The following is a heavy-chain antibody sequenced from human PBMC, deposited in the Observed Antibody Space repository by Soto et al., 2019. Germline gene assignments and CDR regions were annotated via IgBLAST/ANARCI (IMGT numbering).Heavy chain of an antibody. CDR1: GGSISSGGYY. CDR3: ARTQGEDYGGDYYYMDV. V-gene: IGHV4-31*03. CDR2: IYYSGST. D-gene: IGHD4-17*01. Sequence: PSETLSLTCTVSGGSISSGGYYWSWIRQHPGKGLEWIGYIYYSGSTYYNPSLKSRVTISVDTSKNQFSLKLSSVTAADTAVYYCARTQGEDYGGDYYYMDVWGKGTTVTVSS. J-gene: IGHJ6*03.